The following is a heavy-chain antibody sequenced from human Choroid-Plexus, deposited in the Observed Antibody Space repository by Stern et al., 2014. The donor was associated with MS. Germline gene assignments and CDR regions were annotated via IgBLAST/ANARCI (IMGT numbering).Heavy chain of an antibody. D-gene: IGHD2-8*01. CDR1: GFTLGSCA. V-gene: IGHV3-30*18. J-gene: IGHJ5*02. Sequence: VQLVESGGGVVQPGRPLRLSCVASGFTLGSCAMHWVRQAPGKGLEWVAGGSYDGSNTYYAASVKGRFTLSRDNSQNTLDMQMSSLRPEDTAVYYCAKDRQFLTYFFDHWGQGSLVTVSS. CDR2: GSYDGSNT. CDR3: AKDRQFLTYFFDH.